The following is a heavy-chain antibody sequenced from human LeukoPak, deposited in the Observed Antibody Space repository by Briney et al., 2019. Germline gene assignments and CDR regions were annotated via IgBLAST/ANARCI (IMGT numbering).Heavy chain of an antibody. V-gene: IGHV4-39*02. J-gene: IGHJ5*02. Sequence: SETLSLTCTVSGGSINSSTYFWGWVRQPPGKGLEWIGSIYYSGGTYCNPSLKSRVSISVDTSKNQFSLKLSSVTAADTAVYYCAREDAGRGWFDPWGQGTLVTVSS. CDR3: AREDAGRGWFDP. D-gene: IGHD3-10*01. CDR2: IYYSGGT. CDR1: GGSINSSTYF.